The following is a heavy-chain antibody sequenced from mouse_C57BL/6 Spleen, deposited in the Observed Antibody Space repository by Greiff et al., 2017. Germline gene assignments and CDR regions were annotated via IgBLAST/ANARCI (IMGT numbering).Heavy chain of an antibody. J-gene: IGHJ3*01. V-gene: IGHV1-69*01. D-gene: IGHD1-1*02. CDR1: GYTFTSYW. Sequence: QVQLQQPGAELVMPGASVKLSCKASGYTFTSYWMHWVKQRPGQGLEWIGEIDPSDSYTNYNQKFKGKSTLTVDKSSSTAYMQLSSLTSEDSAVYYCAIRGPYGPFAYWGQGTLVTVSA. CDR2: IDPSDSYT. CDR3: AIRGPYGPFAY.